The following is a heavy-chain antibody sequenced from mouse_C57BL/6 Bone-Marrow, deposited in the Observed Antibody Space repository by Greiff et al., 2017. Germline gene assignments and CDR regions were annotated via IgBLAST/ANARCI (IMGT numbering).Heavy chain of an antibody. CDR1: GYTFTSYW. CDR2: IDPSDSYT. Sequence: VQLQQPGAELVMPGASVKLSCKASGYTFTSYWMHWVKQRPGQGLEWIGEIDPSDSYTNYNQKFKGKSTLTVDKSSSTAYMQLSSLTSEDSAVYYCAREGYGSSYPYYFDYWGQGTTLTVSS. V-gene: IGHV1-69*01. J-gene: IGHJ2*01. CDR3: AREGYGSSYPYYFDY. D-gene: IGHD1-1*01.